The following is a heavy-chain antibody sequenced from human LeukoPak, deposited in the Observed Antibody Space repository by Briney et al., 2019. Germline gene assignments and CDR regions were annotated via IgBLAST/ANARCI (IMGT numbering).Heavy chain of an antibody. V-gene: IGHV3-7*01. J-gene: IGHJ4*02. Sequence: GGSLRLSCAASGFTFSSYWMSWVRQAPGKGLEWVANIKQDGSEKYYVDSVKGRFTISRDNAKNSLYLQMNSLRAEDTAVYYCARGSLIWLRLHFDYRGQGTLVTVSS. CDR2: IKQDGSEK. CDR1: GFTFSSYW. CDR3: ARGSLIWLRLHFDY. D-gene: IGHD5-12*01.